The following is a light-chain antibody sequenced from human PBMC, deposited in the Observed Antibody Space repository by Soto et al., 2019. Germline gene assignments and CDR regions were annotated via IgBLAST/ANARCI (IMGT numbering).Light chain of an antibody. CDR1: QSVSSN. V-gene: IGKV3-20*01. Sequence: EIVMTQSPATLTVSPGERVTLSCRASQSVSSNLAWYQQKPGQAPRLLIDGASSRATGIPDRFSGSGSGTDFTLTISRLEPEDFAVYYCQQYGSSRETFGQGTKVDI. CDR3: QQYGSSRET. J-gene: IGKJ1*01. CDR2: GAS.